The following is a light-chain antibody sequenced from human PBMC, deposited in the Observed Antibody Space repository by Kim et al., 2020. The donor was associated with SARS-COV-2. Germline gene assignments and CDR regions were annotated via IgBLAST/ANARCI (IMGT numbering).Light chain of an antibody. CDR1: KLGDKY. CDR2: QDT. Sequence: SYELTQPPSVSVSPGQTASITCSGDKLGDKYACWYQQKPGQSPILVIYQDTKRPSGIPERFSGSNSGNTATLTISGTQAMDEADYYCQAWDSSNDDYVFGSGTKVTVL. J-gene: IGLJ1*01. V-gene: IGLV3-1*01. CDR3: QAWDSSNDDYV.